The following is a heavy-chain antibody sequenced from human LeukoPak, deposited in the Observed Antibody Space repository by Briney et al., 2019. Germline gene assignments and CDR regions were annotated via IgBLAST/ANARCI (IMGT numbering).Heavy chain of an antibody. J-gene: IGHJ4*02. CDR3: ARERHGHPFDS. CDR1: GASIRSYY. V-gene: IGHV4-59*01. Sequence: PSETLSLTCTVSGASIRSYYWSWIRQPPGKGLEWIGYIYYSGSTNYNPSLKSRVTISVDTSKNQFSLKLSSVTAADTAVYYCARERHGHPFDSWGQGTLVTVSS. CDR2: IYYSGST.